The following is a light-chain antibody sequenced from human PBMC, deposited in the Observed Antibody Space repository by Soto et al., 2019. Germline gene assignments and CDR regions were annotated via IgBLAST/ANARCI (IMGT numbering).Light chain of an antibody. CDR1: QSISRS. CDR3: QQSYITSMYS. J-gene: IGKJ2*03. Sequence: DIQMTQSPSSLSASVGERVTITCRASQSISRSLNWYQQKPGKAPKLLIYASSLQSGVPSRFSGSGSGTDFTLTISSLQPEDFATYYCQQSYITSMYSFGQGTNLEIK. V-gene: IGKV1-39*01. CDR2: AS.